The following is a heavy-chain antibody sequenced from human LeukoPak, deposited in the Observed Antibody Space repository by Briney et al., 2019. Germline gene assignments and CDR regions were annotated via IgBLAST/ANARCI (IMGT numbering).Heavy chain of an antibody. J-gene: IGHJ6*03. Sequence: ASVKVSCKASGYTFTGYYMHWVRQAPGQGLEWMGRINPNSGGTNYAQKFQGRVTMTRDTSISTAYMELSSLRSEDTAVYYCARLYQGNPYSSSYAGYYYYMDVWGKGTTVTVSS. V-gene: IGHV1-2*06. CDR2: INPNSGGT. CDR3: ARLYQGNPYSSSYAGYYYYMDV. D-gene: IGHD6-6*01. CDR1: GYTFTGYY.